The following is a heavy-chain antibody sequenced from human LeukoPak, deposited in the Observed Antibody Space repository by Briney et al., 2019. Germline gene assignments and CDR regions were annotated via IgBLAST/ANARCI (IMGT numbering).Heavy chain of an antibody. CDR2: TSSSDDGK. CDR3: ARRFDC. V-gene: IGHV3-23*01. J-gene: IGHJ4*02. CDR1: GFSLSSYA. Sequence: PGGSLRLSCTVSGFSLSSYAMSWVRRAPGKGLEWVSATSSSDDGKYYADSVRGRFTISRDNSRNTMYLQMNSLRAEDTAVYYCARRFDCWGQGTLVTVSS.